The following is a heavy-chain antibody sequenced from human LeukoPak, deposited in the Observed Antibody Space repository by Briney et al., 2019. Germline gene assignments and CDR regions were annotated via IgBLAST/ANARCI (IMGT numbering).Heavy chain of an antibody. V-gene: IGHV1-2*02. Sequence: ASVKVSCEASGYTFTGYYMHWVRQAPGQGLEWMGWINPNSGGTNYAQKFQGRVTMTRDTSISTAYMELSRLRSDDTAVYYCASIIPAAGTGWFDPWGQGTLVTVSS. CDR3: ASIIPAAGTGWFDP. J-gene: IGHJ5*02. CDR1: GYTFTGYY. D-gene: IGHD6-13*01. CDR2: INPNSGGT.